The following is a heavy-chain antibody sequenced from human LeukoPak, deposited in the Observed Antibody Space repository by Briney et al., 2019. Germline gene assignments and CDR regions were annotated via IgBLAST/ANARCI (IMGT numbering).Heavy chain of an antibody. Sequence: ASVKVSCKASGGTFSSYAISWVRQAPGQGLEWMGGIIPIFGTANYAQKFQGRVTITADESTSTAYMELSSLRSEDTAVYYCARDLGPKRWLQLGAFAYWGQGTLVTVSS. V-gene: IGHV1-69*13. CDR1: GGTFSSYA. J-gene: IGHJ4*02. CDR3: ARDLGPKRWLQLGAFAY. D-gene: IGHD5-24*01. CDR2: IIPIFGTA.